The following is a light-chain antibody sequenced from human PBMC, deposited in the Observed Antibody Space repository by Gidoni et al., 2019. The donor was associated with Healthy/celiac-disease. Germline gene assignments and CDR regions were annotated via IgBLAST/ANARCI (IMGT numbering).Light chain of an antibody. CDR3: QSYDSSLSGSGV. CDR2: GNS. J-gene: IGLJ1*01. CDR1: SSNIGAGYD. Sequence: QSVLTQPPSVSGAPGQRVTISCTGSSSNIGAGYDVPWYQQLPGTAPKLLIYGNSNRPSGVPDRFSGSKSGTSASLAITGLQAEDEADYYCQSYDSSLSGSGVFGTGPKVTVL. V-gene: IGLV1-40*01.